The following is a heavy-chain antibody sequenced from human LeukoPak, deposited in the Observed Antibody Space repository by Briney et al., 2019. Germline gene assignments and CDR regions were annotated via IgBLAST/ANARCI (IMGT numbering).Heavy chain of an antibody. V-gene: IGHV5-51*01. Sequence: GESLKISCKGSGYSFTSYWIGWVRQMPGKGLEWMGIIYPGDSDTRYSPSFQGQVTISADKSISTAYLQWSSLKASDTAMYYCARILYIFDIVVVPAAFDYWGQGTLVTVSS. CDR2: IYPGDSDT. J-gene: IGHJ4*02. CDR1: GYSFTSYW. CDR3: ARILYIFDIVVVPAAFDY. D-gene: IGHD2-2*01.